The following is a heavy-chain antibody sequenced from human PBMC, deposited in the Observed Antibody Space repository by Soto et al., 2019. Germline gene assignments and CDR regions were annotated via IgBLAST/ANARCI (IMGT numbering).Heavy chain of an antibody. CDR2: IKSKTDGGTT. J-gene: IGHJ6*02. CDR1: GFTFSNAW. CDR3: SQGIVATIGGGYYYGLDV. V-gene: IGHV3-15*01. Sequence: EVQLVESGGGLVKPGGSLRLSCAASGFTFSNAWMSWVRQASGKGLEWVGRIKSKTDGGTTDYAAPVKGRFTISRDDSKNTLYLQMNSLKTEDTAVYYRSQGIVATIGGGYYYGLDVWGQGTTVTVSS. D-gene: IGHD5-12*01.